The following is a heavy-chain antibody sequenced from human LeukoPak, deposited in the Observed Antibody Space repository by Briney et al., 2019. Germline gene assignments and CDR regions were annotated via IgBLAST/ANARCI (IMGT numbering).Heavy chain of an antibody. V-gene: IGHV4-59*01. J-gene: IGHJ2*01. Sequence: SETLSLTCTVSGGSMTGSYWSWLRQPPGKGLEWLGYIYYSGTTNYNPPLKSRVTISVDTSKKQFSLKLTSVTAADPAVYFCARGGWSLDLWGRSTLVAVSS. CDR2: IYYSGTT. CDR3: ARGGWSLDL. D-gene: IGHD1-26*01. CDR1: GGSMTGSY.